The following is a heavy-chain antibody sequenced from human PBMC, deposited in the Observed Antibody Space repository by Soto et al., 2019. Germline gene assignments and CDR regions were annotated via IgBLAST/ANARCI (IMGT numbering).Heavy chain of an antibody. CDR3: SRDVVVGAKALNY. D-gene: IGHD2-15*01. Sequence: GGPLRLSCAASGFTCSNYWMTWVRQAPGKGLEWVANIKEDGSEKHYVDSVKGRFTISRDNAKNSLYLQMNSLRVEDTAVYFCSRDVVVGAKALNYWGQGALVTVSS. CDR2: IKEDGSEK. J-gene: IGHJ4*02. CDR1: GFTCSNYW. V-gene: IGHV3-7*01.